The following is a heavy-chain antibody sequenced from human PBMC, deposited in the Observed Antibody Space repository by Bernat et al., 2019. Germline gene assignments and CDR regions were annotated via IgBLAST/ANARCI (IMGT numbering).Heavy chain of an antibody. J-gene: IGHJ2*01. V-gene: IGHV3-23*01. CDR1: GFTFTSYA. CDR2: ISVSGGST. D-gene: IGHD2-21*02. CDR3: AKDDCAGDSNYWYFDL. Sequence: EVQLLESGGGLVQPGGSLRLSCAASGFTFTSYAMSWVRQAPGKGLEWVSAISVSGGSTYYADSVKGRFTMSRDNSKNTLYLQMNSLRAEDTAVYYCAKDDCAGDSNYWYFDLWGRGTLVTVSS.